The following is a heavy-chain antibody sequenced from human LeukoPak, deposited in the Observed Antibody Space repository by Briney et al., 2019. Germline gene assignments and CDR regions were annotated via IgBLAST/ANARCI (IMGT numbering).Heavy chain of an antibody. Sequence: GGSLRLSCSASGFTFSSYAMHWVRQAPGKGLEYVSGISSNGGSTYYADSVKGRFTISRDNSKNTLSLQMSSLRAEDTAVYYCVKLFDSTFDYWGQGTLVTVSS. V-gene: IGHV3-64D*06. CDR3: VKLFDSTFDY. D-gene: IGHD3-22*01. J-gene: IGHJ4*02. CDR1: GFTFSSYA. CDR2: ISSNGGST.